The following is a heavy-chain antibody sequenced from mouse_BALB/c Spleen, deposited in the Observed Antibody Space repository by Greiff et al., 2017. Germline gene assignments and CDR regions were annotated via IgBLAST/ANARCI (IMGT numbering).Heavy chain of an antibody. CDR1: GYTFTSYW. Sequence: VQLQQSGTVLARPGASVKMSCKASGYTFTSYWMHWVKQRPGQGLEWIGAIYPGNSDTSYNQKFKGKAKLTAVTSTSTAYMELSSLTNEDSAVYYCTRGYGNYADYYAMDYWGQGTSVTVSS. CDR3: TRGYGNYADYYAMDY. J-gene: IGHJ4*01. CDR2: IYPGNSDT. D-gene: IGHD2-1*01. V-gene: IGHV1-5*01.